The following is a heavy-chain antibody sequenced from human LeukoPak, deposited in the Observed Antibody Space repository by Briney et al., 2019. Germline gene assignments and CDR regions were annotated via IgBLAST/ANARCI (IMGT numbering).Heavy chain of an antibody. CDR3: ARGGTGMVLADY. D-gene: IGHD5-18*01. CDR2: IYYSGST. J-gene: IGHJ4*02. V-gene: IGHV4-59*01. CDR1: GFTFSSYW. Sequence: GSLRLSCAASGFTFSSYWMHWIRQPPGKGLEWIGFIYYSGSTNYNASLKSRVTISVDTSKNQFSLNLSSVTAADTAVYYCARGGTGMVLADYWGQGTLVTVSS.